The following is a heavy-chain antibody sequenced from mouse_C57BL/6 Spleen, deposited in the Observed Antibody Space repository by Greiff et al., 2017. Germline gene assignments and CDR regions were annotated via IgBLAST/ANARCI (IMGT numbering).Heavy chain of an antibody. Sequence: VQLKESGPGLVKPSQSLSLTCSVTGYSITSGYYWNWIRQFPGNKLEWMGYISYDGSNNYNPSLKNRISITRDTSKNQFFLKLNSVTTEDTATYYCASHRYQAWFAYWGQGTLVTVSA. V-gene: IGHV3-6*01. CDR1: GYSITSGYY. J-gene: IGHJ3*01. CDR3: ASHRYQAWFAY. D-gene: IGHD2-12*01. CDR2: ISYDGSN.